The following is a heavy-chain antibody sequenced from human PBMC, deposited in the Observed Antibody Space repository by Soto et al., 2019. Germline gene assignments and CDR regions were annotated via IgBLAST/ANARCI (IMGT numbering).Heavy chain of an antibody. CDR2: ISTYNGDT. J-gene: IGHJ6*02. D-gene: IGHD1-26*01. Sequence: QVQLVQSGPEVRKPGASVKVSCEASGYTFTTSGISWVRQVPGQGLEWMGWISTYNGDTNSAQNFRGRVLRTADTSTGTAYMELMSLKSDDTAVYYCARQGSWPYYYYGLDVWGQGTTVTVSS. CDR1: GYTFTTSG. V-gene: IGHV1-18*01. CDR3: ARQGSWPYYYYGLDV.